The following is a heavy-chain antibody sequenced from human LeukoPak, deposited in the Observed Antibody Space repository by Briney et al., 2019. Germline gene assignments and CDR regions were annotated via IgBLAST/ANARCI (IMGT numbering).Heavy chain of an antibody. CDR2: ISSDGSIA. D-gene: IGHD4-23*01. V-gene: IGHV3-74*01. CDR3: ARADYGGNSDFHY. Sequence: PGGSLRLSCAASGFTFSTYWMHWVRQAPGKGLVWVSRISSDGSIAINADSVEGRFTVSRDNAKNTLYLQMNSLRVEDTAVYYCARADYGGNSDFHYWGQGTLVTVPS. CDR1: GFTFSTYW. J-gene: IGHJ4*02.